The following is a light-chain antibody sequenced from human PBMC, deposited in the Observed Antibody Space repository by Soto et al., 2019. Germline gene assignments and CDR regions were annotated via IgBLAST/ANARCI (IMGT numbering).Light chain of an antibody. CDR1: SSDVGGYKY. CDR3: CSFAGSHSVV. J-gene: IGLJ3*02. CDR2: DVS. Sequence: QSVRTQPRSVSVSPGQPVTMSCTGTSSDVGGYKYVSWYQRHPGEAPKLLIYDVSERPSGVPDRFSGSKSGNTASLTISGLQAEDEADYFCCSFAGSHSVVFGGGTKVTVL. V-gene: IGLV2-11*01.